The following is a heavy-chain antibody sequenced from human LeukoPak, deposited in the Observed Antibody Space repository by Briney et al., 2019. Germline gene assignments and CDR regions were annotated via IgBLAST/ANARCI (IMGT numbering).Heavy chain of an antibody. CDR3: ARDIDGGGAYSWFDP. D-gene: IGHD2-21*01. CDR2: IYYNGNT. J-gene: IGHJ5*02. CDR1: GASISRYY. V-gene: IGHV4-59*01. Sequence: PSETLSLTCTVSGASISRYYWSWIRQPSGKGLEWIGHIYYNGNTNYNPSLKSRVTMSVDTSNNQFSLKLSSVTAADTAIYYCARDIDGGGAYSWFDPWGQGTLVTVS.